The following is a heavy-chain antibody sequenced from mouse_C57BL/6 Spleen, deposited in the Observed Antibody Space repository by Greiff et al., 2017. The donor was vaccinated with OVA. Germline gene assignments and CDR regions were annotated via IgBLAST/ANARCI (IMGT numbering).Heavy chain of an antibody. V-gene: IGHV1-69*01. Sequence: QVQLKQPGAELVMPGASVKLSCKASGYTFTSYWMHWVKQRPGQGLEWIGEIDPSDSYTNYNQKFKGKSTLTVDKSSSTAYMQLSSLTSEDSAVYYCARSITTVVGDYWGQGTTLTVSS. CDR3: ARSITTVVGDY. D-gene: IGHD1-1*01. CDR1: GYTFTSYW. CDR2: IDPSDSYT. J-gene: IGHJ2*01.